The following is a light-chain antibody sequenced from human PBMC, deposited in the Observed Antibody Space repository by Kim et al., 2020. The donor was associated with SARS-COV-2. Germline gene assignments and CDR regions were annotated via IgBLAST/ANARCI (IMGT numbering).Light chain of an antibody. J-gene: IGKJ1*01. Sequence: ASVEERVTSTCRASQDIANSLAWYQQKPGTVPKLLIYAASTVQSGVPSRFSGSGSGTEFTLTIGSLQTEDVATYYCQKYNTAPWTFGPGTKVDIK. V-gene: IGKV1-27*01. CDR3: QKYNTAPWT. CDR2: AAS. CDR1: QDIANS.